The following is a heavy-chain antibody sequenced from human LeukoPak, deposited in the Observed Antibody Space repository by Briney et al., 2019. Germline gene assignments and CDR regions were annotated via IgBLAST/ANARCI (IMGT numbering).Heavy chain of an antibody. D-gene: IGHD6-6*01. Sequence: SETLSLTCAVYGGSFSAYYWSWIRQPPGKGLEWIGEINHSGSTNYNPSLKSRVTISVDTSKNQFSLKLSSVTAADTAVYYCARMSSSSPYYYYGMDVWGQGTTVTVSS. CDR2: INHSGST. CDR3: ARMSSSSPYYYYGMDV. CDR1: GGSFSAYY. V-gene: IGHV4-34*01. J-gene: IGHJ6*02.